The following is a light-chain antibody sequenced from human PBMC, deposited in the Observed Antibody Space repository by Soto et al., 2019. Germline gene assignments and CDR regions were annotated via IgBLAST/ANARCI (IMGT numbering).Light chain of an antibody. V-gene: IGLV6-57*04. CDR1: SGSIASNY. J-gene: IGLJ2*01. CDR2: EDN. Sequence: VLTQPHSVSESPGKTVTISCTRSSGSIASNYVQWYQQRPGSAPTTVIYEDNQRPSGVPDRFSGSIDSSSNSASLTISGLKTEDEADYYCQSYDSSNVVFGGGTKLTVL. CDR3: QSYDSSNVV.